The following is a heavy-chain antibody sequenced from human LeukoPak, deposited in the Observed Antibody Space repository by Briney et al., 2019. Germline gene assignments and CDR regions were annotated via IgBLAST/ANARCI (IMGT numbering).Heavy chain of an antibody. CDR2: ISDSGTRT. CDR1: GFTFSSYD. CDR3: AKDSRRTSGWYYFDY. V-gene: IGHV3-23*01. D-gene: IGHD6-19*01. J-gene: IGHJ4*02. Sequence: TGGSLRLSCAASGFTFSSYDMGWVRQAPRKGLEWVSAISDSGTRTYFADSVKGRFTISRDNFKNTLHLHMNSLRAEDTAVYYCAKDSRRTSGWYYFDYWGQGTLVTVSS.